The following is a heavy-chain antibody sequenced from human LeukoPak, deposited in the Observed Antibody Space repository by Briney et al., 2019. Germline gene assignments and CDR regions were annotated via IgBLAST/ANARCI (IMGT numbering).Heavy chain of an antibody. CDR3: ARVVAGYCSSTSCYTVDY. CDR2: IYHSGST. V-gene: IGHV4-30-2*01. CDR1: GGSISSSSYY. J-gene: IGHJ4*02. D-gene: IGHD2-2*02. Sequence: SETLSLTCTVSGGSISSSSYYWSWIRQPPGKGLEWIGYIYHSGSTYYNPSLKSRVTISVDRSKNQFSLKLSSVTAADTAVYYCARVVAGYCSSTSCYTVDYWGQGTLVTVSS.